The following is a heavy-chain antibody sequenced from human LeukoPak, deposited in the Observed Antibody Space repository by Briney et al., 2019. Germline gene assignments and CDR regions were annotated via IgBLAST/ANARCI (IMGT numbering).Heavy chain of an antibody. CDR3: ATGARGRD. CDR1: GLTFSNYW. CDR2: VKSKTDGGTT. J-gene: IGHJ4*02. Sequence: PGGSLRLSCVVSGLTFSNYWMSWVRQAPGKGLEWVGRVKSKTDGGTTEYAAPVKGRFTISRDDSKNTLHLEMNSLKTEDTGVYYCATGARGRDWGQGTLVTVSS. V-gene: IGHV3-15*01. D-gene: IGHD3-10*01.